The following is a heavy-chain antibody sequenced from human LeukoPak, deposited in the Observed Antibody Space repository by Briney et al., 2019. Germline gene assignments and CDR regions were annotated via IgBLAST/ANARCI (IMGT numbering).Heavy chain of an antibody. CDR3: ATWAFYHSLDV. D-gene: IGHD1-26*01. CDR1: GFTFSNYG. J-gene: IGHJ6*02. V-gene: IGHV3-43*02. CDR2: IDKDGRST. Sequence: GGSLRLSCTASGFTFSNYGMHWVRQAPGKGLEWVSLIDKDGRSTYYADSVKGRFTISRDNSKNSLYLQMNSLRTEDTALYYCATWAFYHSLDVWGQGTTVTVSS.